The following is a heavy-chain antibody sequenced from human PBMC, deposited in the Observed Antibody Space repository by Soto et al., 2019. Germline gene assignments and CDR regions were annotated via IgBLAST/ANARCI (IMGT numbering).Heavy chain of an antibody. CDR2: MNTNNGYT. J-gene: IGHJ6*02. Sequence: SVKVSCNTSVYTFTGYDINWVRQASGQGLEWVGWMNTNNGYTAYAPRFQGRVTVTRNTSIRTVYMELSSLRSEDTAVYYCAREWSAAGNYYGMDVWGQGTTVTVSS. V-gene: IGHV1-8*01. D-gene: IGHD6-13*01. CDR3: AREWSAAGNYYGMDV. CDR1: VYTFTGYD.